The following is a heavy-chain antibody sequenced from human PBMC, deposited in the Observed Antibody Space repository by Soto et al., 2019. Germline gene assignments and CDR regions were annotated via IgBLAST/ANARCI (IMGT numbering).Heavy chain of an antibody. CDR3: VRETAYYFDT. J-gene: IGHJ4*02. CDR1: GFTFSGYY. Sequence: NPGGSLRLSCAASGFTFSGYYMTWIRQAPGKGLECISYISSSGDRTKYADSVKGRFTISRDNAKKSLYLQMNSLRAEDTAVYYCVRETAYYFDTWGQGSLVTVSS. CDR2: ISSSGDRT. V-gene: IGHV3-11*05. D-gene: IGHD1-1*01.